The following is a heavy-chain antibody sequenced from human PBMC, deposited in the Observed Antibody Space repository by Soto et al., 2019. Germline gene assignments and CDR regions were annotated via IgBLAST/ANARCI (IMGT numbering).Heavy chain of an antibody. Sequence: PGESLKISCKASGYSFTRKWISWVRQMPGKGLEWMGRIDPTDSYNNYSPSFQGHVTISVDKSSSTAYVQWSSLQASDTAMYYCATTLPPSWSSFLSWFDSRGQAPPVTLSS. CDR1: GYSFTRKW. D-gene: IGHD1-26*01. V-gene: IGHV5-10-1*01. CDR2: IDPTDSYN. CDR3: ATTLPPSWSSFLSWFDS. J-gene: IGHJ5*01.